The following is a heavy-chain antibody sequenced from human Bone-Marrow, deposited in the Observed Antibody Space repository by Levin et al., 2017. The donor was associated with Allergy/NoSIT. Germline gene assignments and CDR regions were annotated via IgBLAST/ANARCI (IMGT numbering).Heavy chain of an antibody. CDR3: ARDYYGSGSYPFDY. Sequence: QHGESLKISCAASGFTFSTYNLNWVRQAPGKGLEWVSYIHSGGVTIYYADSVKGRFTISRDNAKNSLYLQMNSLRAEDTAVYYCARDYYGSGSYPFDYWGQGTLVTVSS. V-gene: IGHV3-48*04. D-gene: IGHD3-10*01. CDR2: IHSGGVTI. CDR1: GFTFSTYN. J-gene: IGHJ4*02.